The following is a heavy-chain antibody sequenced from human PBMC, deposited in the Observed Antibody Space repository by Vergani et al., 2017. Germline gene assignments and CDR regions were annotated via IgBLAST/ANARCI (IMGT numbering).Heavy chain of an antibody. CDR3: TTDPRYCGDGSCYWLRDHHYYGMDV. CDR1: GLGSGKAG. J-gene: IGHJ6*02. D-gene: IGHD2-21*01. CDR2: IKGTFDHGTT. Sequence: EVQLVESGGGIVKPGGSFGSPVLSLGLGSGKAGFTGSGRIPGRGRDWGGVIKGTFDHGTTDYAAAVKGRFTISRDDSKNTLFLQMNGLKTEDIGVYYCTTDPRYCGDGSCYWLRDHHYYGMDVWGQGTTVTVSS. V-gene: IGHV3-15*07.